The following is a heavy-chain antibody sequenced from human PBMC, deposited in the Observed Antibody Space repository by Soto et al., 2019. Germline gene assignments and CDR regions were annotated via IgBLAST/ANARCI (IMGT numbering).Heavy chain of an antibody. CDR2: ISSSSSTI. CDR1: GFTFSSYA. V-gene: IGHV3-48*02. Sequence: GGSLRLSCAASGFTFSSYAMNWVRQAPGKGLEWVSYISSSSSTIYYADSVKGRFTISRDNAKNSLYLQMNSLRDEDTAVYYCAREVYSNVALSGFDPWGQGTLVTVSS. D-gene: IGHD4-4*01. J-gene: IGHJ5*02. CDR3: AREVYSNVALSGFDP.